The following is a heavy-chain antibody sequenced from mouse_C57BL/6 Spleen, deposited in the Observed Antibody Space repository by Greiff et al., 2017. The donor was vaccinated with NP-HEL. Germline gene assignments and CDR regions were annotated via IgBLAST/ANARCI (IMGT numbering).Heavy chain of an antibody. D-gene: IGHD2-3*01. Sequence: VQLKQSGPGLVKPSQSLSLTCSVTGYSITSGYYWNWIRQFPGNKLEWMGYISYDGSNNYNPSLKNRISITRDTSKNQFFLKLNSVTTEDTATYYCARGLWLLPYFDYWGQGTTLTVSS. CDR2: ISYDGSN. J-gene: IGHJ2*01. CDR1: GYSITSGYY. CDR3: ARGLWLLPYFDY. V-gene: IGHV3-6*01.